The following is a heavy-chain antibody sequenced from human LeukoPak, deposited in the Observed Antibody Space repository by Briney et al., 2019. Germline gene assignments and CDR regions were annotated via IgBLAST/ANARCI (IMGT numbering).Heavy chain of an antibody. CDR3: ARVGYNWNYENY. V-gene: IGHV3-30*02. CDR1: GFTFSNYA. D-gene: IGHD1-7*01. CDR2: IRYDGYNK. Sequence: GGSLRLSCAASGFTFSNYAMHWVRQAPGKGPEYVAFIRYDGYNKDYADSVKGRFTISRDNAKNSLYLQMNSLRAEDTAVYYCARVGYNWNYENYWGQGTLVTVSS. J-gene: IGHJ4*02.